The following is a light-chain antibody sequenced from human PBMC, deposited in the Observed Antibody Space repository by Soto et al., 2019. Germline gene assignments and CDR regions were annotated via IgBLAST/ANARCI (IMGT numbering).Light chain of an antibody. CDR2: GAS. V-gene: IGKV3-11*01. Sequence: IVLTQSPGTLSLSPGERTTLSCRASQSISRYLAWYQQKPGQGPRLLIYGASSRATGTPDRFSGSGSGTDFTLTISSLEPEDFAVYYCQQYNNWPTFGGGTKVDIK. CDR3: QQYNNWPT. J-gene: IGKJ4*01. CDR1: QSISRY.